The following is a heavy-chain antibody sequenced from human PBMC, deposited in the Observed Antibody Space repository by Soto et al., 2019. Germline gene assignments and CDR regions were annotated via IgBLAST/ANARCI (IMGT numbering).Heavy chain of an antibody. CDR2: IYYSGST. V-gene: IGHV4-61*01. CDR1: GGSVNSGSYY. CDR3: ARGENNHDYYGMDV. J-gene: IGHJ6*02. Sequence: PSETLSLTCTVSGGSVNSGSYYWGWIRQPPGKGLEWIGYIYYSGSTNYNPSLKSRVTISVDTSKNQFSLKLSSVTAADTAVYYCARGENNHDYYGMDVWGQGTTVTVSS. D-gene: IGHD1-1*01.